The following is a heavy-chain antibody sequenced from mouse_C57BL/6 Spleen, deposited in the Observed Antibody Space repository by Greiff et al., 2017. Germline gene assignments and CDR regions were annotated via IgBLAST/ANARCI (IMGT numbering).Heavy chain of an antibody. CDR1: GYSFTGYY. V-gene: IGHV1-42*01. J-gene: IGHJ3*01. CDR3: ARDGYYSTWFAY. Sequence: VQLKQSGPELVKPGASVKISCKASGYSFTGYYMNWVKQSPEKSLEWIGEIIPSTGGTTYNQKFKAKATLTVDKSSSTAYMQRKSLTSEDSAVYYGARDGYYSTWFAYWGQGTLVTVSA. D-gene: IGHD2-3*01. CDR2: IIPSTGGT.